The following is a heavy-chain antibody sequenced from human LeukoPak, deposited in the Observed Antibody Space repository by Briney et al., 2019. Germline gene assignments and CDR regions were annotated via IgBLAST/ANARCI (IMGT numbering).Heavy chain of an antibody. D-gene: IGHD4-17*01. CDR1: GFTFSSYG. CDR3: ARDRMDYEADY. CDR2: ISSSGSTI. V-gene: IGHV3-48*04. Sequence: GGTLRLSCAASGFTFSSYGMSWVRQAPGKGLEWVSYISSSGSTIYYADSVKGRFTISRDNAKNSLYLQMNSLRAEDTAVYYCARDRMDYEADYWGQGTLVTVSS. J-gene: IGHJ4*02.